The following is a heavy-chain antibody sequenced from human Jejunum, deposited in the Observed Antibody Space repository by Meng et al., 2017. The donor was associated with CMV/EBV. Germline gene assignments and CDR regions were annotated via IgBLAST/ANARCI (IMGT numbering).Heavy chain of an antibody. CDR1: GGTFSTYG. Sequence: QVQLVQSGAEVKRXXSSVKVSXKASGGTFSTYGISWVRQAPGQGLEWMGVIIPIFGTGNYAQKFQGRVTITADESMSTAYMDLNSLISDDTAVYYCATSGRGPKYYFDYWGHGTLVTVSS. J-gene: IGHJ4*01. D-gene: IGHD1-14*01. CDR2: IIPIFGTG. CDR3: ATSGRGPKYYFDY. V-gene: IGHV1-69*12.